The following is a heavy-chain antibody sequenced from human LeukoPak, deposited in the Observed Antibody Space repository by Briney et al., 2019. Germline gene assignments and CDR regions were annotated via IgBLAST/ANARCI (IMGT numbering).Heavy chain of an antibody. Sequence: ASVKVSCKASGYTFTSYDINWVRQATGQGLEWMGWMNPNSGNTGYAQKFQGRVTMTRNTSISTAYMELSSLRSEDTAVYYCARDAGEGSGYPLGAFDIWGQGTMVTVSS. CDR3: ARDAGEGSGYPLGAFDI. D-gene: IGHD3-22*01. CDR2: MNPNSGNT. J-gene: IGHJ3*02. V-gene: IGHV1-8*01. CDR1: GYTFTSYD.